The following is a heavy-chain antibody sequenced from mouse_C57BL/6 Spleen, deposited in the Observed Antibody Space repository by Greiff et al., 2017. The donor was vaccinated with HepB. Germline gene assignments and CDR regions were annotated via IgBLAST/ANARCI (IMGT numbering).Heavy chain of an antibody. CDR2: IYPRSGNT. V-gene: IGHV1-81*01. J-gene: IGHJ2*01. CDR1: GYTFTSYG. Sequence: QVQLKESGAELARPGASVKLSCKASGYTFTSYGISWVKQRTGQGLEWIGEIYPRSGNTYYNEKFKGKATLTADKSSSTAYMELRSLTSEDSAVYFCARGDPPYYFDYWGQGTTLTVSS. CDR3: ARGDPPYYFDY.